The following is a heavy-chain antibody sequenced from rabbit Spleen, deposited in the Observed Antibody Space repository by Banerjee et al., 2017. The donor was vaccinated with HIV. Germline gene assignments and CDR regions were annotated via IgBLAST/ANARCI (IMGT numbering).Heavy chain of an antibody. CDR3: ARDNAGGAGDGVGTFSL. Sequence: LEESGGGLVKPGGTLTLTCTVSGFSFSSNWICWVRQAPGKGLEWIACIDTNNGDTDYANWPKGRFPISKTPSTTVTLQMTSLTAADTATYFCARDNAGGAGDGVGTFSLWGQGPWSPS. CDR2: IDTNNGDT. V-gene: IGHV1S45*01. CDR1: GFSFSSNW. D-gene: IGHD4-2*01. J-gene: IGHJ4*01.